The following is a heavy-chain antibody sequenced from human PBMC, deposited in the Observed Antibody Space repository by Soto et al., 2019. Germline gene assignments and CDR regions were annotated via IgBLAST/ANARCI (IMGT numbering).Heavy chain of an antibody. CDR1: GGSISSGGYS. D-gene: IGHD6-6*01. CDR3: AVSIGARYFDY. CDR2: IYHSGST. Sequence: PSETLSLTCAVSGGSISSGGYSWSWIRQPPGKGLEWIGYIYHSGSTYYNPSLKSRVTISVDTSKNQFSLKLSSVTAADTAVYYCAVSIGARYFDYWGQGTLVTVSS. J-gene: IGHJ4*02. V-gene: IGHV4-30-2*01.